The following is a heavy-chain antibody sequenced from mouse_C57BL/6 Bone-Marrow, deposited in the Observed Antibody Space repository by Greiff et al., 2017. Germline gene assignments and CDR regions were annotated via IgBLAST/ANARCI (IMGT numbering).Heavy chain of an antibody. V-gene: IGHV5-6*01. CDR3: ARQGHYYGSPWFAY. CDR2: ISSGGSYT. D-gene: IGHD1-1*01. CDR1: GFTFSSYG. Sequence: EVKVVESGGDLVKPGGSLKLSCAASGFTFSSYGMSWVRQTPDKRLEWVATISSGGSYTYYPDSVKGRFTISRDNAENTLYLQMSSLKSEDTAMYYCARQGHYYGSPWFAYWGQGTLVTVSA. J-gene: IGHJ3*01.